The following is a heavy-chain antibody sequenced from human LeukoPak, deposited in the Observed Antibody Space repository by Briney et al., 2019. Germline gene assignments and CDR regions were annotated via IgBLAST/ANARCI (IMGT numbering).Heavy chain of an antibody. D-gene: IGHD6-13*01. J-gene: IGHJ5*01. Sequence: PGGSLRLSCAASGFTFSSYWMTWVRQAPGKGLEWVANIKQDGSEKYYVDSMKGRFTISRDNAKNSLYLQMNSLRAEDTAVYYCAREISSWYRTEGRFESWGQGTLVTVSS. CDR3: AREISSWYRTEGRFES. CDR1: GFTFSSYW. V-gene: IGHV3-7*01. CDR2: IKQDGSEK.